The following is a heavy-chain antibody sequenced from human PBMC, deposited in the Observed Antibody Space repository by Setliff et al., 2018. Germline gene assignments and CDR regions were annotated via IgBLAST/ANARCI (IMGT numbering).Heavy chain of an antibody. V-gene: IGHV3-48*01. Sequence: GGSLRLSCTASGFTFSSYAMSWVRQAPGKGLEWVSQINPDATTTYYADSVKGRFTISRDNAQNSLYLQMNSLRAEDTAVYYCARSYNFWSGPALDVWGKGTTVTVSS. CDR2: INPDATTT. CDR1: GFTFSSYA. D-gene: IGHD3-3*01. J-gene: IGHJ6*04. CDR3: ARSYNFWSGPALDV.